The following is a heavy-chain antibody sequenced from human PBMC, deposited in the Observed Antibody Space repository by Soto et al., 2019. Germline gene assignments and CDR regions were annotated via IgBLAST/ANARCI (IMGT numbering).Heavy chain of an antibody. CDR1: GGSISSYY. Sequence: QVQLQESGPGLVKPSETLSLTCTVSGGSISSYYWSWIRQPAGKGLEWIGRIYTSGSTNYNPSLKSRVTMSEDTSKNQFSLKLSSVTAADTAVYYCARDIYYDSSGYRFDYWGQGTLVTVSS. CDR3: ARDIYYDSSGYRFDY. D-gene: IGHD3-22*01. CDR2: IYTSGST. J-gene: IGHJ4*02. V-gene: IGHV4-4*07.